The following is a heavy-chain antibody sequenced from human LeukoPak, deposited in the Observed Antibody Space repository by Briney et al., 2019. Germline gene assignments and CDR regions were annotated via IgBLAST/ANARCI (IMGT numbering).Heavy chain of an antibody. Sequence: ASVKVSCKASGYTFTGYYMHWVRQAPGQGLEWMGWINPNSGGTNYAQKFQGRVTMTRDTSISTAYRELSRLRSDDTAVYYCARVNGIVVVPAAMADNWFDPWGQGTLVTVSS. V-gene: IGHV1-2*02. CDR1: GYTFTGYY. J-gene: IGHJ5*02. CDR3: ARVNGIVVVPAAMADNWFDP. CDR2: INPNSGGT. D-gene: IGHD2-2*01.